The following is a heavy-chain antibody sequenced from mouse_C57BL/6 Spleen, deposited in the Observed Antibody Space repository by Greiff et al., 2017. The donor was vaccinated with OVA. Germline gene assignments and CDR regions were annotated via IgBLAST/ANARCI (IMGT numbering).Heavy chain of an antibody. CDR3: ARPGYYGSSSAMDY. D-gene: IGHD1-1*01. CDR1: GFTFSDYG. V-gene: IGHV5-17*01. J-gene: IGHJ4*01. CDR2: ISSGSSTI. Sequence: EVKLMESGGGLVKPGGSLKLSCAASGFTFSDYGMHWVRQAPEKGLEWVAYISSGSSTIYYADTVKGRFTISRDNAKNTLFLQMTSLRSEDTAMYYCARPGYYGSSSAMDYWGQGTSVTVSS.